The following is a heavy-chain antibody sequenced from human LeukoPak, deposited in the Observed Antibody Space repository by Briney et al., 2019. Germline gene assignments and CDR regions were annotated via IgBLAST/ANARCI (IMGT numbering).Heavy chain of an antibody. D-gene: IGHD2-15*01. Sequence: GGSLRLSCAASGFTFSSYSMNWVRQAPGKGLEWVSYISSSSTIYYADSVKGRFTVSRDNAKNSLYLQMNSLRAEDTAVYYCARDADCSGGSCYSGLRSYYGMDVWGQGTTVTVSS. CDR3: ARDADCSGGSCYSGLRSYYGMDV. CDR2: ISSSSTI. J-gene: IGHJ6*02. CDR1: GFTFSSYS. V-gene: IGHV3-48*01.